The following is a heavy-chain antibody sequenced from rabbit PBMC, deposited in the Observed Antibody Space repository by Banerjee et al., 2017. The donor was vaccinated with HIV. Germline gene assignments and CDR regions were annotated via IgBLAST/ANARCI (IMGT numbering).Heavy chain of an antibody. CDR2: INIVTGKS. CDR1: GFSFSNKAV. J-gene: IGHJ3*01. V-gene: IGHV1S45*01. CDR3: ARGGGL. Sequence: QEQLVESGGGLVQPGGSLKLSCTASGFSFSNKAVMCWVRQAPGKGLEWIACINIVTGKSVYANWAKGRFTMSRTSSTTVTLQMTSLTAADTATYFCARGGGLWGQSTLVTVS.